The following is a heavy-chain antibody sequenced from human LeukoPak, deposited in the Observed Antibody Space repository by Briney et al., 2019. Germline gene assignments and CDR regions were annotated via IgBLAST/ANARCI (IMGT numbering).Heavy chain of an antibody. CDR1: GGSISSGGYY. V-gene: IGHV4-30-2*01. CDR2: INHSGST. CDR3: ARRCSSTSCYRRSILTFDY. J-gene: IGHJ4*02. Sequence: PSQTLSLTCTVSGGSISSGGYYWSWIRQPPGKGLEWIGEINHSGSTNYNPSLKSRVTISVDTSKNQFSLKLSSVTAADTAVYYCARRCSSTSCYRRSILTFDYWGQGTLVTVSS. D-gene: IGHD2-2*01.